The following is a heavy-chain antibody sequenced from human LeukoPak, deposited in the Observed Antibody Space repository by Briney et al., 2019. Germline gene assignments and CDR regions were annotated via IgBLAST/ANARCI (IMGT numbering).Heavy chain of an antibody. CDR2: ISGSGGST. J-gene: IGHJ4*02. CDR3: AKNSGAMVTSFDY. Sequence: GGSLRLSCAASGFAFSSYAMSWVRQAPGKGLEWVSVISGSGGSTYYADSVKGRFTISRDNSKNTLYLQMNSLRAEDTAVYYCAKNSGAMVTSFDYWGQGTLVTVSS. CDR1: GFAFSSYA. D-gene: IGHD5-18*01. V-gene: IGHV3-23*01.